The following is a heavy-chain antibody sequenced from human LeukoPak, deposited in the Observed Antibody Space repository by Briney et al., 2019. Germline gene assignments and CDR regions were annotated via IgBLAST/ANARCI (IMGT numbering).Heavy chain of an antibody. V-gene: IGHV4-59*01. J-gene: IGHJ2*01. Sequence: SETLSLTCTVSGASTSSYYWSWIRQPPGKGLEWIGYIYYSGSTYYNPSLTSRVTISVGTPKTQFSLKLSSVTAADTAVYYCARAPSFHFSDQLWYFDLWGRGTLVTVSS. CDR2: IYYSGST. CDR3: ARAPSFHFSDQLWYFDL. D-gene: IGHD1-1*01. CDR1: GASTSSYY.